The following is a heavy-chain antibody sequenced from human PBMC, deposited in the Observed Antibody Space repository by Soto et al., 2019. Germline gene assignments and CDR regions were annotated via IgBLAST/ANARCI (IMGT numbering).Heavy chain of an antibody. CDR1: GDYVRSGDYY. D-gene: IGHD3-16*01. Sequence: PSEALGLTCTVSGDYVRSGDYYWTWIRQPPGKGLEWVGHIYFSGRTNYIPSLESRVTISLDTSKNQFSLKLTSVTAADTAVYYCARVPIDTYMIYWSDPWGQGTMVTVSS. V-gene: IGHV4-61*08. CDR3: ARVPIDTYMIYWSDP. J-gene: IGHJ5*02. CDR2: IYFSGRT.